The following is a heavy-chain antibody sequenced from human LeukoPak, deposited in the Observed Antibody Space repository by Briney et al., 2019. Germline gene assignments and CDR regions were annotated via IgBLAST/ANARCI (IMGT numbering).Heavy chain of an antibody. CDR1: GYTFTGYY. CDR3: ARDPGGYCSGGSCYPQNYNWFDP. D-gene: IGHD2-15*01. CDR2: INPNSGGT. Sequence: ASVKVPCKASGYTFTGYYMHWVRQAPGQGLEWMGWINPNSGGTNYAQKFQGRVTMTRDTSTSTAYMELSRLRSDDTAVYYCARDPGGYCSGGSCYPQNYNWFDPWGQGTLVTVSS. V-gene: IGHV1-2*02. J-gene: IGHJ5*02.